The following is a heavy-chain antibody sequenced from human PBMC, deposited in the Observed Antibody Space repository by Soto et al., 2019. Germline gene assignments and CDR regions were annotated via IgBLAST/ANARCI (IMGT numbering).Heavy chain of an antibody. CDR2: ISYDGSNK. CDR3: ARSWIQLWSHGDWFDP. CDR1: GFTFSSYA. J-gene: IGHJ5*02. Sequence: QVQLVESGGGVVQPGRSLRLSCAASGFTFSSYAMHWVRQAPGKGLEWVAVISYDGSNKYYADSVKGRFTISRDNSKNTLYLQMNSLRAEDTAVYYGARSWIQLWSHGDWFDPWGQGTLVTVSS. V-gene: IGHV3-30-3*01. D-gene: IGHD5-18*01.